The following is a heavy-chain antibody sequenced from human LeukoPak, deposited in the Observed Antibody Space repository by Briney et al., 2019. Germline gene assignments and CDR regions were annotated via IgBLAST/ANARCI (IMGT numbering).Heavy chain of an antibody. CDR3: ARSSGGYLSNWFDP. J-gene: IGHJ5*02. D-gene: IGHD3-22*01. CDR2: IYYSGST. Sequence: GSLRLSCAASGFTFSDYYMSWIRQPPGKGLEWIGYIYYSGSTNYNPSLKSRVTISVDTSKNQFSLKLSSVTAADTAVYYCARSSGGYLSNWFDPWGQGTLVTVSS. V-gene: IGHV4-59*08. CDR1: GFTFSDYY.